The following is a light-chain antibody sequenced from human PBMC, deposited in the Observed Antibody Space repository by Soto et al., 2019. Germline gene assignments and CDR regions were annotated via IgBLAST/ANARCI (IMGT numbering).Light chain of an antibody. Sequence: DIQMTQSPSTLSGSVGDRVTITCRASQTISSWLAWYQQKPGKAPKLLIYKASTLKSGVPSRFSGSGSGTEFTLPINSLQPDDVATYYCQHYNSYSEAFVQGTKVELK. CDR3: QHYNSYSEA. CDR2: KAS. CDR1: QTISSW. J-gene: IGKJ1*01. V-gene: IGKV1-5*03.